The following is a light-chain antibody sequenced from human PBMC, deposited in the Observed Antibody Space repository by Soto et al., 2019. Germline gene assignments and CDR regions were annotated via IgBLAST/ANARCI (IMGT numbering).Light chain of an antibody. CDR2: GAS. V-gene: IGKV3-20*01. J-gene: IGKJ2*01. CDR1: QSVSSSY. Sequence: EIVLTQSPGTLSLSPGERATLSCRASQSVSSSYLAWYQQKPGQAPRLLIYGASSRATGIPDRFSGSGSGTDFTLNISRLEPEDFAVYYCQQYGRSPPMYTFGQGTKLEIK. CDR3: QQYGRSPPMYT.